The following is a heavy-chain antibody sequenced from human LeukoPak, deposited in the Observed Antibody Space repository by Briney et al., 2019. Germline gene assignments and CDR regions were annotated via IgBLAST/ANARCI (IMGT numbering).Heavy chain of an antibody. J-gene: IGHJ3*02. CDR1: GFTFSSYG. CDR2: ISFDGRKK. CDR3: AKEMVRGVITMGLEAFDI. V-gene: IGHV3-30*18. Sequence: PGGSLRLSCVASGFTFSSYGMHWVRQAPGKGLEWVAFISFDGRKKYYEDSVKGRFTISRDNSKNTVYLQMNSLRAEDTAMYYCAKEMVRGVITMGLEAFDIWGQGTMVTVSA. D-gene: IGHD3-10*01.